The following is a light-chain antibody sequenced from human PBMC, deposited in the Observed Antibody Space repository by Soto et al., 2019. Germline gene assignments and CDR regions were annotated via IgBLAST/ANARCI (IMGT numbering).Light chain of an antibody. J-gene: IGKJ5*01. CDR3: QQYGSSPPVT. CDR2: GAS. CDR1: QSVSSSY. V-gene: IGKV3-20*01. Sequence: EIVLTQSTGTLSLSPGERATLSCRASQSVSSSYLAWYQQKPGQAPRLLIYGASGRATGIPDRFSGSGSGTEFTLTISRLEPEDFAVYYCQQYGSSPPVTFGQGTRLEIK.